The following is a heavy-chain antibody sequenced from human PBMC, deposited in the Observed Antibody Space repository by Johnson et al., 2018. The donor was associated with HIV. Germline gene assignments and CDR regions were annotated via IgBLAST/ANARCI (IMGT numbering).Heavy chain of an antibody. V-gene: IGHV3-30*02. D-gene: IGHD3-22*01. J-gene: IGHJ3*02. CDR1: GFTFSSYG. CDR3: AKEYYYDSSGFPDAFDI. CDR2: IRYDGSKK. Sequence: QVLLVESGGGLVQPGGSLRLSCAASGFTFSSYGMHWVRQAPGKGLEWVALIRYDGSKKYYADSVKGRFTISRDNSKNTMDLQMNSLRAEDTAVYYCAKEYYYDSSGFPDAFDIWGQGTMVTVSS.